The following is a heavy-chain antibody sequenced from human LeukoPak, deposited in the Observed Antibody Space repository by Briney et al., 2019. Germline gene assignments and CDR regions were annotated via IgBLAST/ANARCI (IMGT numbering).Heavy chain of an antibody. D-gene: IGHD3-22*01. CDR3: ARRWDSSGPIDY. CDR2: ISFDGTTK. Sequence: GRSLRLSCAASGFSFTSFSIHWVRQTPDKGLEWLAVISFDGTTKYYADSVKGRFTISRDNSKNTVFLQMNSLRFEDTALYFCARRWDSSGPIDYWGQGTLVTVSS. CDR1: GFSFTSFS. J-gene: IGHJ4*02. V-gene: IGHV3-30*04.